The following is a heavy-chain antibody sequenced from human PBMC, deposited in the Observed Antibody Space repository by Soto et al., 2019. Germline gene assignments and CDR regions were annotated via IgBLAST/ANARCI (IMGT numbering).Heavy chain of an antibody. D-gene: IGHD1-20*01. Sequence: EVQLSESGGGLVQPGGSLRLSCAASGFTFSSYAISWGRQAPGKGLEWVSGIGGSGENTYYADSVRSRFTISRDNSRNTLYLQMNSLRAEDTALYYCAKTITGYFWAGDSWGRGNLVTVSS. CDR2: IGGSGENT. CDR3: AKTITGYFWAGDS. V-gene: IGHV3-23*01. CDR1: GFTFSSYA. J-gene: IGHJ4*02.